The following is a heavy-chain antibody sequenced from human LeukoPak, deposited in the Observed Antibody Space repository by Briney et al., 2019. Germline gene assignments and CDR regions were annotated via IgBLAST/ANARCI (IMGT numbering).Heavy chain of an antibody. D-gene: IGHD6-13*01. V-gene: IGHV3-66*01. CDR1: GFTVSSNY. Sequence: PGGSLRLSCAASGFTVSSNYMSWVRQAPGKVLEWVSVIYSGGSTYYADSVKGRFTISRDNSKNTLYLQMNSLRAEDTAVYYCARDQGSSCPGDYWGQGTLVTVSS. J-gene: IGHJ4*02. CDR2: IYSGGST. CDR3: ARDQGSSCPGDY.